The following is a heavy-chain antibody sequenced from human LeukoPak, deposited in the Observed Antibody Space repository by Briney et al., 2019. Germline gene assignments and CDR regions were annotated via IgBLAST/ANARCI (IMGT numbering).Heavy chain of an antibody. CDR2: ISGSGGST. CDR1: GFTFSSYA. D-gene: IGHD2-8*01. J-gene: IGHJ4*02. V-gene: IGHV3-23*01. Sequence: HPGGSLRLPCAASGFTFSSYAMSWVRQAPGKGLEWVSAISGSGGSTYYADSVKGRFTISRDNSKNTLYLQMNSLRAEDTAVYYCAKDSGYCTNGVCYSFDYWGQGTLVTVSS. CDR3: AKDSGYCTNGVCYSFDY.